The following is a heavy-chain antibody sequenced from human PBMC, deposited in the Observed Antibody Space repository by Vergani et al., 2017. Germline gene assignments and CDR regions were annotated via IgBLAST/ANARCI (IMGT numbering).Heavy chain of an antibody. J-gene: IGHJ4*02. CDR2: INPNSGGT. Sequence: QVQLVQSGAEMKKPGASVNVSCKTSGYSFNSYGINWVRQAPGQGLEWMGWINPNSGGTNYAQKFQGRVTMTRDTSISTVYMELSRLRSDDTAVYYCARGQWLHTLSFDYWGQGTLVTVSS. CDR3: ARGQWLHTLSFDY. D-gene: IGHD6-19*01. CDR1: GYSFNSYG. V-gene: IGHV1-2*02.